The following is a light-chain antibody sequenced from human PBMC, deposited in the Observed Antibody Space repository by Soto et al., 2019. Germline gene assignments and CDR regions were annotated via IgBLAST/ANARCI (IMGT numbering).Light chain of an antibody. J-gene: IGLJ1*01. Sequence: QSVLTQPASVSGSPGQSITTSCTGTSSDVGYSNYVSWYQQLPGKAPKLMIYEVSKRPSGVPDRFSGSKSGNTASLTVSGLQAEDEADYYCNPYAGSNNCVFGTGTKVTVL. V-gene: IGLV2-8*01. CDR3: NPYAGSNNCV. CDR1: SSDVGYSNY. CDR2: EVS.